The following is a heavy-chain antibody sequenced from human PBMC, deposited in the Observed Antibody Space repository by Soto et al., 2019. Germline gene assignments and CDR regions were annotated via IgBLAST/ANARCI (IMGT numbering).Heavy chain of an antibody. J-gene: IGHJ6*02. CDR2: ISGSGGST. CDR3: ATLWSGYSYYYYGMDV. Sequence: GGSLRLSCAASGFTFSSYAMSWVRQAPGKGLEWVSAISGSGGSTYYADSVKGRFTISRDNSKNTLYLQMNSLRAEDTAVYYCATLWSGYSYYYYGMDVWGQGTTVTVSS. D-gene: IGHD3-3*01. V-gene: IGHV3-23*01. CDR1: GFTFSSYA.